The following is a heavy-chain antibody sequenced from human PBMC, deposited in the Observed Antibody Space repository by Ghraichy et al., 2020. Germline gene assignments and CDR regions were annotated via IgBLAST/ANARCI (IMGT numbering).Heavy chain of an antibody. CDR2: ISRSSDTI. CDR3: AREDSSSWYYFDY. J-gene: IGHJ4*02. D-gene: IGHD6-13*01. CDR1: AFTFSTYS. Sequence: GGSLRLSCAASAFTFSTYSMNWVRQAPGKGLEWVSYISRSSDTIYYADSVKGRFTISRDNDKNSLYLQMNSMRDEDTAVYYCAREDSSSWYYFDYWGQGTLVSVSS. V-gene: IGHV3-48*02.